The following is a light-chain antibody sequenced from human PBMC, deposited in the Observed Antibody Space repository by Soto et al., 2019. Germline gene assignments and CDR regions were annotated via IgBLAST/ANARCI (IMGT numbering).Light chain of an antibody. CDR1: QSVSSSY. Sequence: EIVLTQSPATLSLSPGERSTLSCGASQSVSSSYLAWYQQKPGLAPRLLIYDASSRATGIPDRFSGSGSGTDFTLTISRLESEDFSGYYCQQYGSSPCTFGQGTRVEIK. CDR2: DAS. J-gene: IGKJ1*01. CDR3: QQYGSSPCT. V-gene: IGKV3D-20*01.